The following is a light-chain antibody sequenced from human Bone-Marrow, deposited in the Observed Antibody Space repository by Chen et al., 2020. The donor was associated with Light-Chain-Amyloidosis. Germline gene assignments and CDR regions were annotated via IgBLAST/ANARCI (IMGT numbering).Light chain of an antibody. J-gene: IGKJ3*01. CDR1: QDISSF. Sequence: DIQLTQSPSSLSASVGDRVTITCQASQDISSFVNWYQQTPGKAPKRLIYDASHLETGVPSRFSGSGSGTDFTFTISSLQPEDIATYYCQQFDNLPRTFGPGTKVDLK. V-gene: IGKV1-33*01. CDR3: QQFDNLPRT. CDR2: DAS.